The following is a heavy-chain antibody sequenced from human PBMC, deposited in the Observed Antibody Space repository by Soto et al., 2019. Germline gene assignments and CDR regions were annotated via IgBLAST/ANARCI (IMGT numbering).Heavy chain of an antibody. J-gene: IGHJ4*02. Sequence: QITLKESGPTLVKPTQTLTLTCTFSGFSLSTSGVGVGWIRQPPGKALEWLALIYWDDDKRYSPSLKSRLTITNDTSKNHVVLTMTNMDPVDTATYYCAPSPDEGAVAYFDYWGQGTLVTVSS. CDR3: APSPDEGAVAYFDY. D-gene: IGHD6-19*01. CDR1: GFSLSTSGVG. CDR2: IYWDDDK. V-gene: IGHV2-5*02.